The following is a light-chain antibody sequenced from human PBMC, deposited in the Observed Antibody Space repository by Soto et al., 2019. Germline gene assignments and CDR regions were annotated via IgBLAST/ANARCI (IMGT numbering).Light chain of an antibody. CDR3: QQDAKWPKR. V-gene: IGKV3-20*01. CDR2: GAS. J-gene: IGKJ1*01. Sequence: ERVFTQSPSTLYFSTLDIAALSCRSSQSVSSNYLAWYQQKPGQAPRLLIYGASTRATGTPDRFSGSGSGTDFTLTISRLEPEDSAVYYCQQDAKWPKRFRQVSKVDIK. CDR1: QSVSSNY.